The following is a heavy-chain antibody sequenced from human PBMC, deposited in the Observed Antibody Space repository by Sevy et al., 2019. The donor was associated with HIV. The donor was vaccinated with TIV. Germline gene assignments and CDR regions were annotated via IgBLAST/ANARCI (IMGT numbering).Heavy chain of an antibody. CDR2: IYSGGST. Sequence: GESLKISCAASGFTVSSNYMSWVRQAPGKGLEWVSVIYSGGSTYYADSVKGRFTISRDNSKNTLYLQMNSLRAEDTAVYYCCGSSVEFDYWGQGTLVTVSS. CDR3: CGSSVEFDY. V-gene: IGHV3-53*01. CDR1: GFTVSSNY. D-gene: IGHD1-26*01. J-gene: IGHJ4*02.